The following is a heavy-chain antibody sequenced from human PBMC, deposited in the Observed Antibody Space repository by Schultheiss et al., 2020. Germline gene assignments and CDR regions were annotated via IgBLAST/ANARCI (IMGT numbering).Heavy chain of an antibody. V-gene: IGHV4-34*01. CDR3: ARHGGHTMIVVVIDY. CDR2: IYYSGST. D-gene: IGHD3-22*01. J-gene: IGHJ4*02. Sequence: SQTLSLTCAVYGGSFSGYYWNWIRQPPGKGLEWIGSIYYSGSTYYNPSLKSRVTISVDTSKNQFSLKLSSVTAADTAVYYCARHGGHTMIVVVIDYWGQGTLVTVSS. CDR1: GGSFSGYY.